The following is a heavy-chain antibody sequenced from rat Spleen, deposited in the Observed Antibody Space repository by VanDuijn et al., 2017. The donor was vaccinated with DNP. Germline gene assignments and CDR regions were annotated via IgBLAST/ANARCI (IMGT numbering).Heavy chain of an antibody. CDR3: AIYFYSGDNWFGY. CDR1: GFTLSDYY. V-gene: IGHV5-20*01. Sequence: EVQLVESGGGLVQPGSSLKLSCAASGFTLSDYYMAWVRQAPTKGLEWVAYINYDGGSTYSGDSVKGRFTISRDSAKNTLYLQMNRLRTEDTATYYCAIYFYSGDNWFGYWGQGTLVTVSS. J-gene: IGHJ3*01. D-gene: IGHD1-1*01. CDR2: INYDGGST.